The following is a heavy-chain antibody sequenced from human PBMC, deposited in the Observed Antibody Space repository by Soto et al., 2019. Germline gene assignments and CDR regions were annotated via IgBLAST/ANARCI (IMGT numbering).Heavy chain of an antibody. Sequence: GGSLRLSCAASGFTFSSYGMHWVRQAPGKGLEWVAVIWYDGSNKYYADSVKGRFTISRDNSKNTLYLQMNSLRAEDTAVYYCARDGDAMATMVGYWGQGTLVTVSS. J-gene: IGHJ4*02. CDR2: IWYDGSNK. D-gene: IGHD5-12*01. CDR3: ARDGDAMATMVGY. V-gene: IGHV3-33*01. CDR1: GFTFSSYG.